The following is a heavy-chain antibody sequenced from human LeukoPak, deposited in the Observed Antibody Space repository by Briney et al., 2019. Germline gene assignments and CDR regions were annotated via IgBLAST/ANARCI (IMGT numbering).Heavy chain of an antibody. D-gene: IGHD6-19*01. CDR3: ARLRSIAVAGTVLDY. Sequence: PSETLSLTCAVYGGSFSGYYWSWIRQPPGKGLEWMGEINHSGSTNYNPPLKSRVTISVDTSKNQFSLKLSSVTAADTAVYYCARLRSIAVAGTVLDYWGQGTLVTVSS. CDR1: GGSFSGYY. CDR2: INHSGST. V-gene: IGHV4-34*01. J-gene: IGHJ4*02.